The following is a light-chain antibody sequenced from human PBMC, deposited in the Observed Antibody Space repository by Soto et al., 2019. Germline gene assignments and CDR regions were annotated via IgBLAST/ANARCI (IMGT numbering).Light chain of an antibody. CDR3: QQYGPSPMYS. CDR1: QSVSSSY. CDR2: GAS. V-gene: IGKV3-20*01. Sequence: EIVLTQSPGTLSLSPGERATLSCRTSQSVSSSYLAWYQQKTGQAPRLLIYGASTRATGVPDRFSGSGSGTDFTLAISRLEPEDSAVYYCQQYGPSPMYSFCQGTKLEIK. J-gene: IGKJ2*03.